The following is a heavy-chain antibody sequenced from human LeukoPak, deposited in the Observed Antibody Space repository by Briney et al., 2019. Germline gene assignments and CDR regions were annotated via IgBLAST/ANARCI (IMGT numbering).Heavy chain of an antibody. CDR1: GFTFSSYA. V-gene: IGHV3-23*01. J-gene: IGHJ6*02. CDR3: AKDWRGSCYYYYGMDV. Sequence: GGSLRLSCAASGFTFSSYALSWVRQAPGKGLEWVSAISGSGGSTYPADSVKGRFTISRDNSKNTLYLQMNSLIAEDTAVYYCAKDWRGSCYYYYGMDVWGQGTTVTVSS. CDR2: ISGSGGST. D-gene: IGHD3-10*01.